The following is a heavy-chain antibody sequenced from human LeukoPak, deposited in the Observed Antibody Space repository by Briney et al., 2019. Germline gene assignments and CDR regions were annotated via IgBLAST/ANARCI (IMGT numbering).Heavy chain of an antibody. D-gene: IGHD3-10*01. Sequence: SETLSLTCAVYGGSFSGYYWSWIRQPPGKGLEWIGEINHSGSTNYNPSLKSRVTISVDTSKNQFSLKLSSVTAADTAVYYCARRRITMVRGVLGRARPQAFDYRGQGTLVTVSS. CDR1: GGSFSGYY. CDR3: ARRRITMVRGVLGRARPQAFDY. J-gene: IGHJ4*02. CDR2: INHSGST. V-gene: IGHV4-34*01.